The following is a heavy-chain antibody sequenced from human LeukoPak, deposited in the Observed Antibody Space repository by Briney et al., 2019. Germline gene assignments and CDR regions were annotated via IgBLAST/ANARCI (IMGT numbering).Heavy chain of an antibody. V-gene: IGHV3-33*01. Sequence: PGRSLRLSCAASGFTFSRYGMHGVRQAPGKGLEGVAVIWYDGSNKYYADSVKGRFTISRDNSKNTLYLQMNSLRDEDTAVYYCARDQALELAFDIWGQGTMVTVSS. CDR2: IWYDGSNK. CDR3: ARDQALELAFDI. J-gene: IGHJ3*02. CDR1: GFTFSRYG. D-gene: IGHD1-7*01.